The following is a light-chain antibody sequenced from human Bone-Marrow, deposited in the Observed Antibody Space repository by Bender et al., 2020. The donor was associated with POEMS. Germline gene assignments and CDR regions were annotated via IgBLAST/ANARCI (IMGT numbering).Light chain of an antibody. CDR2: DVS. CDR3: CSYAGSAAFGI. CDR1: SSDVGGFNS. Sequence: QSALTQPRSVSGSPGQSVPISCTGTSSDVGGFNSVSWYQQHPGKAPKLMMYDVSKRPSGVPGRFSGSKSDNTASLTISGLQAEDEADYYCCSYAGSAAFGIFGGGTMLTVL. J-gene: IGLJ2*01. V-gene: IGLV2-11*01.